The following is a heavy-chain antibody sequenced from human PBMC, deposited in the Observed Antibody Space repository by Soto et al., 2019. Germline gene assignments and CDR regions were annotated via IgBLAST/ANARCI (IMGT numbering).Heavy chain of an antibody. V-gene: IGHV4-34*01. J-gene: IGHJ6*02. D-gene: IGHD1-26*01. CDR3: ARAWVSYYYYGMDV. Sequence: SETRSLTCAVYGGSFSGYYWSWIRQPPGKGLEWIGEINHSGSTNYNPSLKSRVTISVDTSKNQFSLKLSSVTAADTAVYYCARAWVSYYYYGMDVWGQGTTVTVSS. CDR1: GGSFSGYY. CDR2: INHSGST.